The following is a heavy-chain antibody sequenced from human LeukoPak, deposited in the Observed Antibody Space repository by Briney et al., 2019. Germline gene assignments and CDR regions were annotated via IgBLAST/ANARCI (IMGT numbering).Heavy chain of an antibody. CDR2: ISWNSGSI. D-gene: IGHD6-13*01. CDR3: AKDSSSWKAHFDY. J-gene: IGHJ4*02. Sequence: GGYLRLSCAASGFTFDDYAMHWVRQAPGQGLEWVSGISWNSGSIGYADSVKGRFTISRDNAKNSLYLQMNSLRAEDTALYYCAKDSSSWKAHFDYWGQGTLVTVSS. V-gene: IGHV3-9*01. CDR1: GFTFDDYA.